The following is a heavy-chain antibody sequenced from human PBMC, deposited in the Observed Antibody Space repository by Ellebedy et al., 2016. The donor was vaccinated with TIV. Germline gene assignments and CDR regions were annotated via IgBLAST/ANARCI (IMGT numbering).Heavy chain of an antibody. D-gene: IGHD6-13*01. J-gene: IGHJ4*02. CDR3: ARLVSAGTHRFDS. CDR2: IYPGDSNT. Sequence: PGGSLRLSCEGSGNSFINYWIGWVRQMPGEGLELMGTIYPGDSNTRYSPSFQGQVTISADKSISTAYLQWSSLKASDSAMYYCARLVSAGTHRFDSWGQGTLVTVSS. CDR1: GNSFINYW. V-gene: IGHV5-51*01.